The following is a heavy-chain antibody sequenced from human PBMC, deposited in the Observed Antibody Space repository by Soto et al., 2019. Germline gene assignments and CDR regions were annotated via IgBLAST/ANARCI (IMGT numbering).Heavy chain of an antibody. V-gene: IGHV4-59*01. Sequence: VQLQESGPGLVEPSETLSLTCSVSGGSISSYYWSWIRQPPGKGLEWIAYIYYSGSTSYNPSLNSRVSLSLDTSKTQFSLKLSSGPAADTAVYYCARTYDGSGPNSGGYGFDIWGQGTMVTVSS. CDR3: ARTYDGSGPNSGGYGFDI. CDR2: IYYSGST. CDR1: GGSISSYY. D-gene: IGHD3-22*01. J-gene: IGHJ3*02.